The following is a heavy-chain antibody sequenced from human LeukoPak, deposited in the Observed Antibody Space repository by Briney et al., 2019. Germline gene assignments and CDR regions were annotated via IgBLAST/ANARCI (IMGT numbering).Heavy chain of an antibody. Sequence: GGSLRLSCAASGFTFSSYAMHRVRQAPGKGLEWVAAISYDENIKNYADSVKGRFTISRDNSKNMLYLQMNSLRAEDTAVYYCATHSGGYWGQGALVTVSS. D-gene: IGHD3-16*01. J-gene: IGHJ4*02. CDR3: ATHSGGY. CDR1: GFTFSSYA. CDR2: ISYDENIK. V-gene: IGHV3-30*14.